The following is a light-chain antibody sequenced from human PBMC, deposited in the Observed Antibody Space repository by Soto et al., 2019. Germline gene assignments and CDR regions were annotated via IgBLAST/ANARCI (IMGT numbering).Light chain of an antibody. CDR2: GTS. CDR1: QNIDSTY. J-gene: IGKJ2*01. Sequence: EIVLTQSPGTLSLSPGERATLSCRASQNIDSTYLDWYQHKPGQAPRLLIYGTSSRATGIPDRFSGSGAGTDYTLTISRREPEDFAMYYCQQHGSSPYIFGQGTKLEIK. CDR3: QQHGSSPYI. V-gene: IGKV3-20*01.